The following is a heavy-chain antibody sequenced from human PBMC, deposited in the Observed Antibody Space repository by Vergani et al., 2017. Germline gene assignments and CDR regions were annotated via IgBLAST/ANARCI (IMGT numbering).Heavy chain of an antibody. D-gene: IGHD3-22*01. CDR2: IIPILGIA. V-gene: IGHV1-69*02. J-gene: IGHJ3*02. CDR1: GGTFSSYT. Sequence: QVQLVQSGAEVKKPGSSVKVSCKASGGTFSSYTISWVRQAPGQGLEWMGRIIPILGIANYAQNFQGRVTITADKSTRTAYMELSSLRSEDTAVYYCARGYYYDNSGDRNVLDIWGQGTVVTVSS. CDR3: ARGYYYDNSGDRNVLDI.